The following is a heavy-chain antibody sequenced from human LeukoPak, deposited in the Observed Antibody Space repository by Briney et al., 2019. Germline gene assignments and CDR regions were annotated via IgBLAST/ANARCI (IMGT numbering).Heavy chain of an antibody. D-gene: IGHD1-26*01. CDR1: GFTFSSYW. CDR2: INSDGSST. Sequence: GGSLRLSCAASGFTFSSYWMHWVRQAPGKGLVWVSRINSDGSSTSYADSVKGRFTISRDNAKNTLYLQMNSLRAEHTAVYYCARDLPYSGSYSYFDYWGQGTLVTVSS. CDR3: ARDLPYSGSYSYFDY. V-gene: IGHV3-74*01. J-gene: IGHJ4*02.